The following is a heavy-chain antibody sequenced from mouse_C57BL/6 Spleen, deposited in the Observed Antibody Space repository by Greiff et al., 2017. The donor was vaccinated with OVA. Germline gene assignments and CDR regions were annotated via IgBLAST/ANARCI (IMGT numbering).Heavy chain of an antibody. CDR1: GHSITSGYY. V-gene: IGHV3-6*01. J-gene: IGHJ3*01. CDR2: ISYDGSN. D-gene: IGHD4-1*01. CDR3: ARGTGAAWFAY. Sequence: EVQLQQSGPGLVKPSQSLSLTCSVTGHSITSGYYWNWIRQFPVNKLEWMGYISYDGSNNYNPSLKNRISITRDTSKNQFFLKLNSVTTEDTATYYCARGTGAAWFAYWGQGTLVTVSA.